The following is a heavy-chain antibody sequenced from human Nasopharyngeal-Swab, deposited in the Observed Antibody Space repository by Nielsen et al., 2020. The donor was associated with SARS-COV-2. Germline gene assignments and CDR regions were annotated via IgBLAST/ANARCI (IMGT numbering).Heavy chain of an antibody. D-gene: IGHD4-23*01. J-gene: IGHJ4*02. CDR1: GFTVSNYG. CDR2: IWNDGSNE. V-gene: IGHV3-33*08. Sequence: GESLKISCAASGFTVSNYGMYWVRQAPGKGLEFVAVIWNDGSNEYYADSVKGRFTISRDNSKNTLYLQMNSLRAEDTALYYCARDTENSLWYWGQGTLVTVSS. CDR3: ARDTENSLWY.